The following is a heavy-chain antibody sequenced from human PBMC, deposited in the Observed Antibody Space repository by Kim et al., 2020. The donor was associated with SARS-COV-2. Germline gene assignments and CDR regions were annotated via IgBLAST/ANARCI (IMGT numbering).Heavy chain of an antibody. J-gene: IGHJ4*02. Sequence: GGSLRLSCAASGFPFISYEMNWVRQAPGKGLEWVSYISGSGRVMYYAGSVLGRFIISKDNAENSLYLHMNSLRAEDTAVYYCARAVGDGSHLVDYWGQGTLVTVSS. CDR2: ISGSGRVM. V-gene: IGHV3-48*03. D-gene: IGHD3-3*01. CDR3: ARAVGDGSHLVDY. CDR1: GFPFISYE.